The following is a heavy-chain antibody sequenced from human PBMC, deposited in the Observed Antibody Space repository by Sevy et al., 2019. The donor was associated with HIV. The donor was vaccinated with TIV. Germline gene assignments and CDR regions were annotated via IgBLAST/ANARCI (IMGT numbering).Heavy chain of an antibody. Sequence: GGSLRLSYAASGFIFSDYYMNWIRQAPGKGLEWVSYISSTSGSDIYYADSVKGRFTISRDNAKNSLYLQMNSLRAEDTAVYYCAREAIVSPDAFDTWGQGTMVTVSS. D-gene: IGHD2-15*01. V-gene: IGHV3-11*01. CDR2: ISSTSGSDI. CDR1: GFIFSDYY. CDR3: AREAIVSPDAFDT. J-gene: IGHJ3*02.